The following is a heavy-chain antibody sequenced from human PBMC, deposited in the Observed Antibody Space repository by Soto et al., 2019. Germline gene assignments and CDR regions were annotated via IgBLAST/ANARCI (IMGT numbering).Heavy chain of an antibody. V-gene: IGHV4-30-4*01. Sequence: SETLSLTCTVSGGSISSGDYYWSWIRQPPGKGLEWIGYIYYSGSTYYIPSLKSRVTISVDTSKNQFSLKLSSVTAADTAVYYCAREGNTYYYDSSGPFDYWGQGTLVTVSS. J-gene: IGHJ4*02. CDR1: GGSISSGDYY. D-gene: IGHD3-22*01. CDR3: AREGNTYYYDSSGPFDY. CDR2: IYYSGST.